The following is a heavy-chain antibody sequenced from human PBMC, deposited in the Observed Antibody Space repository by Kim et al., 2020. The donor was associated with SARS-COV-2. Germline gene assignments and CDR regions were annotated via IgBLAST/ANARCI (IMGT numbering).Heavy chain of an antibody. CDR3: ARIEVVRGVIITGDAFDI. CDR1: GYTFTSYG. J-gene: IGHJ3*02. Sequence: ASVKVSCKASGYTFTSYGISWVRQAPGQGLEWMGWISAYNGNTNYAQKLQGRVTMTTDTSTSTAYMELRSLRSDDTAVYYCARIEVVRGVIITGDAFDIWGQGTMVTVSS. D-gene: IGHD3-10*01. CDR2: ISAYNGNT. V-gene: IGHV1-18*04.